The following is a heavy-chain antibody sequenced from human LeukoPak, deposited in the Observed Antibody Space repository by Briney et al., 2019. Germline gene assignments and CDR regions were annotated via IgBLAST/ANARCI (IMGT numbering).Heavy chain of an antibody. CDR1: GYTFTGYY. Sequence: ASVKVSCKASGYTFTGYYIHWVRQAPGQGLEWMGWIIPNSGVTNYAQKFQGRVTMTTDTSITTAYMELSRLRSDDTAVYYCARGVVWGSYRQFYFDSWGQGTLVTVSS. D-gene: IGHD3-16*02. J-gene: IGHJ4*02. CDR3: ARGVVWGSYRQFYFDS. V-gene: IGHV1-2*02. CDR2: IIPNSGVT.